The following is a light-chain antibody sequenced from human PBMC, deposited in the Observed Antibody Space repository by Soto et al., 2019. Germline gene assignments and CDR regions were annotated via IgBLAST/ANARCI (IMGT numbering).Light chain of an antibody. V-gene: IGKV3-11*01. J-gene: IGKJ5*01. CDR2: DAS. CDR3: QQRSNWPPA. CDR1: QTVSITY. Sequence: PGESATLSCRASQTVSITYLTWYQQKPGQAPRLLIYDASNRATGIPARFSGSGSGTDFTLTISSLEPEDFAVYYCQQRSNWPPAFGQGTRLEIK.